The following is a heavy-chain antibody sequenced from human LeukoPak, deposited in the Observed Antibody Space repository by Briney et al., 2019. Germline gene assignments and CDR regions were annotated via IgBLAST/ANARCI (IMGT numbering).Heavy chain of an antibody. CDR1: GGSISSSSYY. Sequence: SETLSLTCTVSGGSISSSSYYWGWIRQPPGKGLEWIGSIYYSGSTYYNPSLKSRVTISVDTSKNQFSLKLSSVTAADTAVYYCAREIGYYDSSGYYPRYYYMDVWGKGTTVTVSS. CDR3: AREIGYYDSSGYYPRYYYMDV. J-gene: IGHJ6*03. D-gene: IGHD3-22*01. V-gene: IGHV4-39*07. CDR2: IYYSGST.